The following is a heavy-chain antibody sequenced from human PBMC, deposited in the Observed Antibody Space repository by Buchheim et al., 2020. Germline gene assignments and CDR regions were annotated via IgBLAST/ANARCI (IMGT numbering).Heavy chain of an antibody. CDR3: ARDLDYGSGGRD. V-gene: IGHV4-31*03. D-gene: IGHD3-10*01. CDR2: IYYRGST. CDR1: GGSIFCXVYY. Sequence: QVQLQESGPGLVKPSQTLSLTCTVSGGSIFCXVYYWTWFRQHPGKGLEWIGYIYYRGSTYYNPSLKSRXTISVDTSKNQLSLKLSSVTAADTAVYYCARDLDYGSGGRDWGQGTL. J-gene: IGHJ4*02.